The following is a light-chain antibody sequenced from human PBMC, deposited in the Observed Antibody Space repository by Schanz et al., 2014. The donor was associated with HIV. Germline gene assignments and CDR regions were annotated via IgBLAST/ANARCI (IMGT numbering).Light chain of an antibody. J-gene: IGLJ3*02. Sequence: QSLLTQPPSASGTPGQRVTISCSGSRSNIGTNYVYWYQQLPGTAPKLLIYRNNQRPSGVPDRFSGSRSGTSASLAISGLRSEDESDYYCAAWDDSLRGWVFGGGTKLTVL. CDR1: RSNIGTNY. CDR3: AAWDDSLRGWV. CDR2: RNN. V-gene: IGLV1-47*01.